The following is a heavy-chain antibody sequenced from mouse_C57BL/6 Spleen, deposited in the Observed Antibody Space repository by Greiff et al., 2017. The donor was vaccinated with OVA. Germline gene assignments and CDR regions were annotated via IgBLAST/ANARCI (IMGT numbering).Heavy chain of an antibody. CDR2: IYPSDSET. CDR1: GYTFTSYW. Sequence: QVQLQQPGAELVRPGSSVKLSCKASGYTFTSYWMDWVKQRPGQGLEWIGNIYPSDSETHYNQKFKDKATLTVDKSSSTAYMQLSSLTSEDSAVYYCARGGEGYAMDYWGQGTSATVSS. CDR3: ARGGEGYAMDY. J-gene: IGHJ4*01. V-gene: IGHV1-61*01.